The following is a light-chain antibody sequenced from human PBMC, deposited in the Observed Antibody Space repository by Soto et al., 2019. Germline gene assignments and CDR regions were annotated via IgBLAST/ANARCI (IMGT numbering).Light chain of an antibody. CDR2: DAT. J-gene: IGLJ3*02. CDR1: TGPVTSGHY. CDR3: LLSYSGARV. Sequence: QAVVTQEPSLTVSPGGTVTLTCGSSTGPVTSGHYPYWFQQKPGQAPWTLIYDATNKHSWTPARFSGSLLGGKAALTLSGAQPEDEAEYYCLLSYSGARVFGGGTKLTVL. V-gene: IGLV7-46*01.